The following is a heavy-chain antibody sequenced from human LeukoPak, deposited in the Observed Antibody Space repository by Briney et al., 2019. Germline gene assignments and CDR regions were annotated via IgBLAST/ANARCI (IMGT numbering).Heavy chain of an antibody. J-gene: IGHJ4*02. D-gene: IGHD3-10*01. CDR2: IKQDGSEK. Sequence: PGGSLRLSCAASGFTFSSYWMSWVRQAPGKGLEWVANIKQDGSEKYYVDSVKGRFTISRDNAKNSLYLQMNSLRAEDTAVYYCAKQRPGITMVRGAERAIDYWGQGTLVTVSS. CDR1: GFTFSSYW. V-gene: IGHV3-7*01. CDR3: AKQRPGITMVRGAERAIDY.